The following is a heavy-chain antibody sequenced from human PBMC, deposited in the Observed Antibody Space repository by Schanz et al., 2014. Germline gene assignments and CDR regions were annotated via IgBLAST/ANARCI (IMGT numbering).Heavy chain of an antibody. CDR2: ISPSGDT. D-gene: IGHD6-19*01. Sequence: EVQLVESGGGLVQPGGSLRLSCAVSGFRFKTYEMNWVRQVRGKGLEWVSSISPSGDTHCLASVKGRFTISRENAKSSLYLQMDHLRVEDTAAYYCAGAAVGFIVDAFDLWGRGTMVIVSS. CDR3: AGAAVGFIVDAFDL. V-gene: IGHV3-13*01. CDR1: GFRFKTYE. J-gene: IGHJ3*01.